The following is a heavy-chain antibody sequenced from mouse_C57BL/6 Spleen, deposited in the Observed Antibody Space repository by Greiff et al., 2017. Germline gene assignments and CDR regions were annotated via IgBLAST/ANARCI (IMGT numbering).Heavy chain of an antibody. V-gene: IGHV1-80*01. J-gene: IGHJ3*01. CDR3: ARGELGPFAD. Sequence: QVQLQQSGAELVKPGASVKISCKASGYAFSSYGLNWVKQRPGKGLEWIGQLYPGDGDTNYNGTFKGKATLTADKSSSTAYMQLSSLTSEDSAFDFCARGELGPFADWGQGTLVTVSA. D-gene: IGHD4-1*01. CDR2: LYPGDGDT. CDR1: GYAFSSYG.